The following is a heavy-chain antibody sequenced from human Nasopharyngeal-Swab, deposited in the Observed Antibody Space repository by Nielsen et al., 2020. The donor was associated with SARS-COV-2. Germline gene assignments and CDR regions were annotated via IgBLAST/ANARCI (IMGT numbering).Heavy chain of an antibody. Sequence: GESLNTPCAVSGFTVSNIYVRWVRQAPGKGLDLGSVIQSGGNTYYADSVKGRFTISSDNSKNTVYLQMNSLSAEDTAVYYCARDPWHHSSATVEAMDVWGQGTTVTVSS. D-gene: IGHD6-19*01. CDR1: GFTVSNIY. J-gene: IGHJ6*02. V-gene: IGHV3-53*01. CDR2: IQSGGNT. CDR3: ARDPWHHSSATVEAMDV.